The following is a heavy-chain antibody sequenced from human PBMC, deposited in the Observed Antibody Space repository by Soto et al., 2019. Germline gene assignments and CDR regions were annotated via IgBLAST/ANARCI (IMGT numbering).Heavy chain of an antibody. CDR3: ARNRYYDILDC. D-gene: IGHD3-9*01. CDR2: ISYLGCT. V-gene: IGHV4-59*01. Sequence: QVQLQESGPGLVKASETLSLICTVSGGSINNYYWSWIRQSPVKGLEWIGYISYLGCTNYNPSLKILVTISLDTSKNQFSLKLSSVTAADTAMYYCARNRYYDILDCWGQGTRVTVSS. J-gene: IGHJ4*02. CDR1: GGSINNYY.